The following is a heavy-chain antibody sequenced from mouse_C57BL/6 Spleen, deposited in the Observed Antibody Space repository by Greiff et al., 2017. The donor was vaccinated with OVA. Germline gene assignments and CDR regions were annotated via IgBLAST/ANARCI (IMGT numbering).Heavy chain of an antibody. V-gene: IGHV1-76*01. J-gene: IGHJ1*03. D-gene: IGHD4-1*01. Sequence: VQRVESGAELVRPGASVKLSCKASGYTFTDYYINWVKQRPGQGLEWIARIYPGSGNTYYNEKFKGKATLTAEKSSSTAYMQLSSLTSEDAAVYFCAREGWDGTNWYFDVWGTGTTVTVSS. CDR2: IYPGSGNT. CDR3: AREGWDGTNWYFDV. CDR1: GYTFTDYY.